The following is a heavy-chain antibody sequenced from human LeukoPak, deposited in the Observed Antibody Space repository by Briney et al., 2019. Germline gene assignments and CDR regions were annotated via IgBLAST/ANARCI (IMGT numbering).Heavy chain of an antibody. CDR3: AKDMVFRSGWYGWFDP. CDR1: GFTFDDYA. V-gene: IGHV3-9*01. J-gene: IGHJ5*02. D-gene: IGHD6-19*01. CDR2: ISWNSGSI. Sequence: QPGGSLRLSCAASGFTFDDYAMHWVRQAPGKGLEWVSGISWNSGSIGYADSVKGRFTISRDNAKNSLYLQMNSLRAEDTALYYCAKDMVFRSGWYGWFDPWGQGTLVTVSS.